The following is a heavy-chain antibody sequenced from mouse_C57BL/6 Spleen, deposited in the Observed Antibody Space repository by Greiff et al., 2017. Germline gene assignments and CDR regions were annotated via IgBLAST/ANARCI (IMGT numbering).Heavy chain of an antibody. V-gene: IGHV3-6*01. CDR1: GYSITSGYY. J-gene: IGHJ4*01. CDR2: ISYDGSN. Sequence: QLQQSGPGLVKPSQSLSLTCSVTGYSITSGYYWNWIRQFPGNKLEWMGYISYDGSNNYNPSLKNRISITRDTSKNQFFLKLNSVTTEDTATYYCAGPSYAMDYWGQGTSVTVSS. CDR3: AGPSYAMDY.